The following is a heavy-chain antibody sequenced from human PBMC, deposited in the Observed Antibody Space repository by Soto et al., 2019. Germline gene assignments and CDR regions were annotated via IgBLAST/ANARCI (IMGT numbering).Heavy chain of an antibody. CDR1: GYTFTGYY. V-gene: IGHV1-18*04. Sequence: ASVKVSCKASGYTFTGYYMHWVRQAPGQGLEWMGWISAYNGNTNYAQKLQGRVTMTTDTSTSTAYMELRSLRSDDTAVYYCAKDSPTAREQLVDYWGQGTLVTVSS. CDR2: ISAYNGNT. CDR3: AKDSPTAREQLVDY. D-gene: IGHD6-6*01. J-gene: IGHJ4*02.